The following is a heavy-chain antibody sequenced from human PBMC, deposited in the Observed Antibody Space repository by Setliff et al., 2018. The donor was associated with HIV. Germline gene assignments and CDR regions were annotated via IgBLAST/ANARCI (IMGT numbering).Heavy chain of an antibody. J-gene: IGHJ4*02. D-gene: IGHD6-13*01. Sequence: SETLSLTCTVSGGPIRSPSWWSWVRQPPGKGLEWIGEIFHGGNTNYSPSLESRVTLSVDKSKNQFSLRLSSVTAADTAVYYCATLAAAGESYVYWGQGSLVTVSS. CDR1: GGPIRSPSW. V-gene: IGHV4-4*02. CDR3: ATLAAAGESYVY. CDR2: IFHGGNT.